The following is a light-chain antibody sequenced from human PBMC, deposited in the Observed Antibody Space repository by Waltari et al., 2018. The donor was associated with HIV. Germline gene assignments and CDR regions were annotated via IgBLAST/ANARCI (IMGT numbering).Light chain of an antibody. Sequence: DIKMTQSTSSLSASIGDRITITCPAIQSNGRYLNCYQQKPGTAPKFLIYTASTLQSGVPPRFCGLGSETDVSLTISGLQPEDFSTYYCQQSYSMPSTFCQGPKLE. CDR3: QQSYSMPST. CDR1: QSNGRY. CDR2: TAS. J-gene: IGKJ2*01. V-gene: IGKV1-39*01.